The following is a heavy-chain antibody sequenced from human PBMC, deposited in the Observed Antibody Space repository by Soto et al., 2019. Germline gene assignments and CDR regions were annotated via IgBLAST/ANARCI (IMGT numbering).Heavy chain of an antibody. CDR1: GFTSNNNW. D-gene: IGHD6-19*01. Sequence: PVESLKISCKSSGFTSNNNWIAWVRQMPGKGLEWMGIIYPSDSDTRYSPSFQGQVTISADKSISTAYLQWTSLKASDTATYYCAAAIGVTESAYFHHWGQGTRVTVSS. CDR3: AAAIGVTESAYFHH. CDR2: IYPSDSDT. V-gene: IGHV5-51*01. J-gene: IGHJ1*01.